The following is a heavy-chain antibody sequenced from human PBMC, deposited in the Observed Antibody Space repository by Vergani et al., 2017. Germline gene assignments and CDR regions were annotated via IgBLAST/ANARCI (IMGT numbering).Heavy chain of an antibody. V-gene: IGHV3-7*01. CDR1: GFTFSSCW. CDR2: IKQDGSEK. J-gene: IGHJ4*02. Sequence: EVQLVESGGGLVQPGGSLRLSCAASGFTFSSCWMSWVRQAPGKGLEWVANIKQDGSEKYYVDSVKGRFTISRDNAKNSLYLQMNSLRAEDTAVYYCARDVGGYPYYFDYWGQGTLVTVSS. D-gene: IGHD3-22*01. CDR3: ARDVGGYPYYFDY.